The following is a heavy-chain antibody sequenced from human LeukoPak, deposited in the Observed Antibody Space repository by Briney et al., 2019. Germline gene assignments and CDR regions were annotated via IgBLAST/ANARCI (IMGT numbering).Heavy chain of an antibody. Sequence: SETLSLTCTVSGGSINSYYWSWIRQPPGKGLECIGYIHYTGSTNYNPSLKSRVTISVDTSKSQFSLKLSSVTAADTAVYYCARVKDPGGYYYYYYMDIWGKGNTVTVSS. J-gene: IGHJ6*03. CDR1: GGSINSYY. CDR2: IHYTGST. V-gene: IGHV4-59*12. D-gene: IGHD3-16*01. CDR3: ARVKDPGGYYYYYYMDI.